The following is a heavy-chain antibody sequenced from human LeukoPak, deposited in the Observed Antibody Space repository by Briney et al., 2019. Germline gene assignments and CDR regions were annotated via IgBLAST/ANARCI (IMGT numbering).Heavy chain of an antibody. Sequence: SETLSLTCTVSGGSFNSGSYYWNWIRQPPGKGLEWIGYIYYSGSTNYNPSLKSRVTISVDTSKNQFSLKLSSVTAAGTAVYYCARAAYSGSYHSDYWGQGTLVTVSS. CDR1: GGSFNSGSYY. D-gene: IGHD1-26*01. J-gene: IGHJ4*02. CDR2: IYYSGST. CDR3: ARAAYSGSYHSDY. V-gene: IGHV4-61*01.